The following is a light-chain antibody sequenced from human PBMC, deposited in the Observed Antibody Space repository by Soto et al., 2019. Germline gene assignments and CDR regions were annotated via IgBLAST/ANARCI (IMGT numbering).Light chain of an antibody. V-gene: IGLV2-18*02. J-gene: IGLJ3*02. CDR1: SSDVGSFNR. CDR3: ASYTTGRVWV. CDR2: EVT. Sequence: ALTQPPSVSGSPGQSVTISCTGTSSDVGSFNRVSWYQQPPGTAPKLIIYEVTNRPSGVPVRFSGSKSANMASLTISGLQAEDEADYYCASYTTGRVWVFGGGTKLTVL.